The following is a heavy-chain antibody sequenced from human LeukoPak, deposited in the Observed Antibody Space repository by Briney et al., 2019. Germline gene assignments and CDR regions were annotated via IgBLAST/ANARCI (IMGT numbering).Heavy chain of an antibody. CDR1: GFTFSSYA. CDR2: ISGSGGST. V-gene: IGHV3-23*01. D-gene: IGHD3-16*01. J-gene: IGHJ4*02. Sequence: SGGSLRLSCAASGFTFSSYAMSWVRQAPGKGLEWVSAISGSGGSTYYADSVKGRFTIPRDNSKNTLYLQMNSLRAEDTAVYYCAKGYYDYVWGSYYFDYWGQGTLVTVSS. CDR3: AKGYYDYVWGSYYFDY.